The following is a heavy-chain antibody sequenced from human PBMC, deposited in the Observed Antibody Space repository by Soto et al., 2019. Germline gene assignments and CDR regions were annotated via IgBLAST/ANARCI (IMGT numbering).Heavy chain of an antibody. CDR2: INAGNGNT. V-gene: IGHV1-3*01. CDR3: ARKRGAGACDY. D-gene: IGHD3-10*01. J-gene: IGHJ4*02. CDR1: GYTFTSYA. Sequence: QVQFVQSGAEVKKPGASVKVSCKASGYTFTSYAMHWVRQAPGQRLEWMGWINAGNGNTKYSQKFQGRVTITRDTSVSTAYMELSSLRSEDTAVYYCARKRGAGACDYWGQGTLVTVSS.